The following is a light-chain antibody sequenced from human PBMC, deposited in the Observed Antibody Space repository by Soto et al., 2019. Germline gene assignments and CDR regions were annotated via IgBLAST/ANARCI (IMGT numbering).Light chain of an antibody. CDR1: SSNIGAGYD. Sequence: QSVLTQPPSVSGAPGQRVTISCTGSSSNIGAGYDVHWYQHLPGTAPKLLIFGNSNRPSGVPDRFSGSQSGTSASLAITGLQAEDEADYYCQSYDSSLSGWVFGGGTKVTVL. CDR2: GNS. V-gene: IGLV1-40*01. CDR3: QSYDSSLSGWV. J-gene: IGLJ3*02.